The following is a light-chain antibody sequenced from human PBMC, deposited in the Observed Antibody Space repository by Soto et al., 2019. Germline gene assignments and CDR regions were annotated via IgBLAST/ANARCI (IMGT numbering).Light chain of an antibody. CDR3: SSFTSRFTFV. CDR2: EVT. CDR1: DSDIGAYNY. Sequence: QSVLTQTASVSGSPGQSITISCTGTDSDIGAYNYVSWYQQHPGKAPKLMISEVTNRPSGVSDRFSGSKSGNTASLTISGLQAEDEADYYCSSFTSRFTFVFGTGTKLTVL. J-gene: IGLJ1*01. V-gene: IGLV2-14*01.